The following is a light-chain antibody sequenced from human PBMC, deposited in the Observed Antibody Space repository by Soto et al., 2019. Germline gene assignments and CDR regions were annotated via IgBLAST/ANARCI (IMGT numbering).Light chain of an antibody. CDR2: GAS. J-gene: IGKJ1*01. CDR3: QQYTNWRT. CDR1: QSVRSSY. Sequence: EIGCTQYPGTMFLSAGEGAPLACRASQSVRSSYLAWYQQKPGQAPRLLIYGASSRATGIPARFGGSGSGTEFTLIISSLPSEYVAVFYYQQYTNWRTFGQGTKVDIK. V-gene: IGKV3-15*01.